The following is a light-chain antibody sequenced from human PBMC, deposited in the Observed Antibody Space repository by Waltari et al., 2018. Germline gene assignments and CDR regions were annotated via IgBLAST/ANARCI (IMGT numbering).Light chain of an antibody. CDR2: ENT. J-gene: IGLJ7*01. Sequence: QSVLTQPPSVSAAPGQRVTISCPGGSSNLGNNYVSWYRQFPGTAPKHLIYENTERPSGIPGRFSGSKSGTSATLDSTGLQAGDEADYYCGTWDSSLSGAVFGGGTHLTVL. CDR3: GTWDSSLSGAV. CDR1: SSNLGNNY. V-gene: IGLV1-51*02.